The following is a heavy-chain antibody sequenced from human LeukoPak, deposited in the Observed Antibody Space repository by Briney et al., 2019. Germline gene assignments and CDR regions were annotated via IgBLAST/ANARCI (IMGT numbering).Heavy chain of an antibody. CDR3: ARLVLGSGYYFDS. CDR1: GXTIISGSHH. D-gene: IGHD3-10*01. Sequence: SETLSLTCTVSGXTIISGSHHWGWIRQPPGKGLEWIGSIYYSGTTYYKPSLKSRVTISADTSKKQFSLKLGSVTAADTAVYYCARLVLGSGYYFDSWGQGTLVTVSS. V-gene: IGHV4-39*01. J-gene: IGHJ4*02. CDR2: IYYSGTT.